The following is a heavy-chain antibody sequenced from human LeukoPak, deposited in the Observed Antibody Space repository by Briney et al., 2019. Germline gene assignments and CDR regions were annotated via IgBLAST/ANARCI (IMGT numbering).Heavy chain of an antibody. CDR3: ARGGVP. V-gene: IGHV3-30-3*01. CDR2: ISYDGSNK. J-gene: IGHJ5*02. CDR1: GFTFSSYA. Sequence: GGSLRLSCAASGFTFSSYAMHWVRQAPGKGLEWVAVISYDGSNKYYADSVKGRFTISRDNSKNTLYLQMNSLRAEDTAVYYCARGGVPWGQGTLVTVSS.